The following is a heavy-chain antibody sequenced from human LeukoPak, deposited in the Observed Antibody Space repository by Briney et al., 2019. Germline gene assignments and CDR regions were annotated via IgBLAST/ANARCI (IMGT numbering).Heavy chain of an antibody. J-gene: IGHJ4*02. CDR1: GYTFTSYG. Sequence: SVKVSCKASGYTFTSYGISWVRQAPGQGLEWMGGIIPIFGTANYAQKFQGRVTITTDESTSTAYMELSSLRSEDTAVYYCARESSSSSLLDYWGQGTLVTVSS. D-gene: IGHD6-6*01. V-gene: IGHV1-69*05. CDR2: IIPIFGTA. CDR3: ARESSSSSLLDY.